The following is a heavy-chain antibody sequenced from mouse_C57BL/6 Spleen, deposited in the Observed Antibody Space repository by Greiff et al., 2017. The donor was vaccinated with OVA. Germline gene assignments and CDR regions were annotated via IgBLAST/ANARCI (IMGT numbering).Heavy chain of an antibody. J-gene: IGHJ3*01. CDR3: ARDYGSSYLFAY. V-gene: IGHV5-4*01. CDR1: GFTFSSYA. Sequence: EVNVVESGGGLVKPGGSLKLSCAASGFTFSSYAMSWVRQTPEKRLEWVATISDGGSYTYYPDNVKGRFTISRDNAKNNLYLQMSHLKSEDTAMYYCARDYGSSYLFAYWGQGTLVTVSA. D-gene: IGHD1-1*01. CDR2: ISDGGSYT.